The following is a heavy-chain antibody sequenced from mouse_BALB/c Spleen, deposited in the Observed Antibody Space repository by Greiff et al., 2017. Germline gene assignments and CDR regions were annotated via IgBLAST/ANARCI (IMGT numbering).Heavy chain of an antibody. CDR2: IWAGGST. D-gene: IGHD2-3*01. J-gene: IGHJ4*01. Sequence: VQVVESGPGLVAPSQSLSITCTVSGFSLTSYGVHWVRQPPGKGLEWLGVIWAGGSTNYNSALMSRLSISKDNSKSQVFLKMNSLQTDDTAMYYCARDPYDGYYPYYAMDYWGQGTSVTVSS. CDR3: ARDPYDGYYPYYAMDY. CDR1: GFSLTSYG. V-gene: IGHV2-9*02.